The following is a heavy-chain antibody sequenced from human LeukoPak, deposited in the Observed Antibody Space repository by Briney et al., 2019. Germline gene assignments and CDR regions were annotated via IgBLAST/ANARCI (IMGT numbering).Heavy chain of an antibody. V-gene: IGHV3-21*01. CDR2: ISSSSSYI. Sequence: GGSLRLSCAASGFTFSSYSMNWVRQAPGKGLEWVSSISSSSSYIYYADSVKGRFTISRDNAKNSLYLQMNSLRAEDTAVYYCARDLGYCSSTSCYRENPGGYYYMDVWGKGTTVTVSS. D-gene: IGHD2-2*02. CDR1: GFTFSSYS. J-gene: IGHJ6*03. CDR3: ARDLGYCSSTSCYRENPGGYYYMDV.